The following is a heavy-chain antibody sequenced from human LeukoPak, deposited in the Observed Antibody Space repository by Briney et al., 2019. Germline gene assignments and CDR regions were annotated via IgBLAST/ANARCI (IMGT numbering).Heavy chain of an antibody. J-gene: IGHJ3*02. CDR3: AKVVGAPLDAFDI. V-gene: IGHV3-23*01. D-gene: IGHD1-26*01. CDR2: IGGSGLNT. CDR1: GFTFSIYA. Sequence: PGGSLRLSSAASGFTFSIYAMSWVRQAPGKGLEWVSAIGGSGLNTYYADSVKGRFTISRDNSKNTLYLQMDSLGADDTAVYYCAKVVGAPLDAFDIWGQGTMVTVSS.